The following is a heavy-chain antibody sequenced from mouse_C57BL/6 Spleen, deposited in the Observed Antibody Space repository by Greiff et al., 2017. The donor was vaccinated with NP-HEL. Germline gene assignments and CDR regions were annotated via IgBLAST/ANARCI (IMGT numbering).Heavy chain of an antibody. CDR2: IYPGDGDT. D-gene: IGHD2-3*01. CDR3: AQIYDGYDPFAY. Sequence: VQLQQSGPELVKPGASVKISCKASGYAFSSSWMNWVKQRPGKGLEWIGRIYPGDGDTNYNGKFKGKATLTADKSSSTAYMQLSSLTSEDSAVYFCAQIYDGYDPFAYWGQGTLVTVSA. CDR1: GYAFSSSW. V-gene: IGHV1-82*01. J-gene: IGHJ3*01.